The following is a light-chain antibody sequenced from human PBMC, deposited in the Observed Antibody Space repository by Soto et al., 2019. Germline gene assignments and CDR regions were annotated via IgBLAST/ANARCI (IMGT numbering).Light chain of an antibody. J-gene: IGKJ5*01. Sequence: DIVLTQSPGTLSLSPGERATLSCGASQSINSRSLAWYQQKPGQAPRLLIYGASSRATGIPDRFSGSGSGTDFTLTISRLEPEDFAVYYCQQYGSSPFGQGTRLEIK. CDR3: QQYGSSP. CDR2: GAS. V-gene: IGKV3-20*01. CDR1: QSINSRS.